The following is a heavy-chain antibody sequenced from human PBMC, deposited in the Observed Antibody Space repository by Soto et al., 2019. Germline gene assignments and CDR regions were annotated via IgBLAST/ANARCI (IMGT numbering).Heavy chain of an antibody. J-gene: IGHJ4*02. CDR1: GFTFSSYC. V-gene: IGHV3-23*01. CDR2: ISGSGGST. D-gene: IGHD2-15*01. CDR3: AKDHGTIVVVVAATEPFDY. Sequence: GGSLRLSCAASGFTFSSYCMSWVRQAPGKGLEWVSAISGSGGSTYYADSVKGRFTISRDNSKNTLYLQMNSLRAEDTAVYYCAKDHGTIVVVVAATEPFDYWGQGTLVTVSS.